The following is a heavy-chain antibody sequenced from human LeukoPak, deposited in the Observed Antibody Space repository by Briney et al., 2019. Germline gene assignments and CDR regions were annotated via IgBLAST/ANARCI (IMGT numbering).Heavy chain of an antibody. Sequence: GGSLRLSCAASGFTFSSKYMSWVRQAPGKGLERVSVLYAGGSTYYADSVKGRFTISRDNSKNTLYLQMNSLRADDTAVYYCARGKDASGNLLDYWGQGTLVTVSS. CDR2: LYAGGST. D-gene: IGHD3-10*01. J-gene: IGHJ4*02. CDR1: GFTFSSKY. V-gene: IGHV3-53*01. CDR3: ARGKDASGNLLDY.